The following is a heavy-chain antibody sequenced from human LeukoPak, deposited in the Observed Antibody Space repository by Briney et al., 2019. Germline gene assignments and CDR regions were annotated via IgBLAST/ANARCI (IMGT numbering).Heavy chain of an antibody. J-gene: IGHJ4*02. Sequence: SVTLSFTCTVSGFTITTYYWNWIRQAPGKGLEWVGYTYYTANTNYNPSLKSRVTISADTSKNQFSLKLNSVTAADTAVYYCARSGGYSSSWSLWGQGTLVTVSS. D-gene: IGHD6-13*01. CDR1: GFTITTYY. CDR3: ARSGGYSSSWSL. V-gene: IGHV4-59*01. CDR2: TYYTANT.